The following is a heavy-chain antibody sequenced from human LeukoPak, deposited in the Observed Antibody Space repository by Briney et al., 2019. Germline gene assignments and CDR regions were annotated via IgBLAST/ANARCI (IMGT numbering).Heavy chain of an antibody. CDR2: MTVSSASNM. J-gene: IGHJ4*02. V-gene: IGHV3-48*03. CDR3: ARVGRGYCSSTSCEHSPLDY. D-gene: IGHD2-2*01. CDR1: GFTFSSYE. Sequence: GGSLRLSCAVSGFTFSSYEMTWVRQAPGTGLEWVSHMTVSSASNMYYSDSVKGRFTISRDNVKNSLYLQMNSLRVEDTAVYYCARVGRGYCSSTSCEHSPLDYWGQGTLVTVSS.